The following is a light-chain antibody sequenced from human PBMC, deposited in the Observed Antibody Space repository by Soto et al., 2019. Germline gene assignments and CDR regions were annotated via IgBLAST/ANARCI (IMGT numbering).Light chain of an antibody. CDR3: QTWGTGIRV. Sequence: QTVVTQSPSASASLGASVKLTCTLSSGHSSYAIAWHQQQPEKGPRYWMKLNSDGSHSKGDGIPDRFSGSSSGAERYLTISSLQSEDEADYYCQTWGTGIRVFGGGTKLTVL. J-gene: IGLJ2*01. CDR1: SGHSSYA. CDR2: LNSDGSH. V-gene: IGLV4-69*01.